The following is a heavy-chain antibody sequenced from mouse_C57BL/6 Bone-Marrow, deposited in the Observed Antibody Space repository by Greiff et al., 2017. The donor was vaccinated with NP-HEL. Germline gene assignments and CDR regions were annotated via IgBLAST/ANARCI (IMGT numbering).Heavy chain of an antibody. Sequence: SFPASGSAFRRYWLTWVKQRPGQGLEWIGQIYPGDGDTNYNGKFKGKATLTADKSSSTAYTQLSSLTSEDSAVYFCAKVYDGYYVFAYWGQWTLVTVSA. J-gene: IGHJ3*01. CDR3: AKVYDGYYVFAY. CDR1: GSAFRRYW. D-gene: IGHD2-3*01. CDR2: IYPGDGDT. V-gene: IGHV1-80*01.